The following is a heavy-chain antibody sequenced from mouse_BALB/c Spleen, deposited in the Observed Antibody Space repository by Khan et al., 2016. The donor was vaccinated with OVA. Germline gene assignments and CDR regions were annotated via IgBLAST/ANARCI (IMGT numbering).Heavy chain of an antibody. CDR1: GYNFTSYW. D-gene: IGHD1-1*01. CDR2: IYTGTDNT. J-gene: IGHJ2*01. Sequence: QVHVKQSGAELVRPGASVKLSCKTSGYNFTSYWIHWVKQRSGQGLEWIARIYTGTDNTYYNEKLKDKATLTADKYSSTAYMQLSSLKSGDSAVYCCASEESLYYFDYWGQGTTRTVSS. CDR3: ASEESLYYFDY. V-gene: IGHV1-76*01.